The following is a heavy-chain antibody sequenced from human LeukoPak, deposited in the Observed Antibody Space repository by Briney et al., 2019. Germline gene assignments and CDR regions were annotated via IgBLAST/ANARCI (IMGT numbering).Heavy chain of an antibody. Sequence: SVKVSCKASGGTFSSYAISWVRQAPGQGLEWMGRIIPILGIANYAQKFQGRVTITADKSTSTAYMELSSLRSEDTAVYYCARVSGSGWYYWGQGTLVTVPS. CDR1: GGTFSSYA. V-gene: IGHV1-69*04. CDR3: ARVSGSGWYY. CDR2: IIPILGIA. J-gene: IGHJ4*02. D-gene: IGHD6-19*01.